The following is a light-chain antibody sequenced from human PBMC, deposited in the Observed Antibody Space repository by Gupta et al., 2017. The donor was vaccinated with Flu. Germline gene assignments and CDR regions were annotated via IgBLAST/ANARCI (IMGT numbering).Light chain of an antibody. J-gene: IGLJ3*02. CDR2: QDS. Sequence: SGDKLGDKYACWYQQKPGQSPVLVIYQDSKRPSGIPERFSGSNSGNTATLTVSGTQAMEEADDYCQAWDSSTAWVFGGGTKLTVL. CDR3: QAWDSSTAWV. V-gene: IGLV3-1*01. CDR1: KLGDKY.